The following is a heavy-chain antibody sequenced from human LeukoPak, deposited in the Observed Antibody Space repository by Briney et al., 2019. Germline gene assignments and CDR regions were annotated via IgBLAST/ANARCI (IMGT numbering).Heavy chain of an antibody. CDR1: GFTFSSYA. CDR2: ISSNGGST. CDR3: ARELAVAGTNY. D-gene: IGHD6-19*01. Sequence: GGSLRLSCSASGFTFSSYAMHWVRQAPGKGLEYVSAISSNGGSTYYADSVKGRFTISRDNSKNTLYLQMSSLRAEDTAVYYCARELAVAGTNYWGQGTLVTVSS. V-gene: IGHV3-64D*06. J-gene: IGHJ4*02.